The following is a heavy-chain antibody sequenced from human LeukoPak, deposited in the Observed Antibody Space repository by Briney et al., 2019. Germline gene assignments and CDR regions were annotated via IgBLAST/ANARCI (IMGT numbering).Heavy chain of an antibody. CDR3: ARHAFYSYDAFDI. CDR2: IYYSGST. Sequence: SQTLSLTCTVSGGSFSSGDYYWNWIRQHPGKGLEWIGYIYYSGSTDYNPSLKSRVTISVDTSKNQFSLKLSSVTAADTAVYYCARHAFYSYDAFDIWGQGTLVTVSS. V-gene: IGHV4-30-4*08. CDR1: GGSFSSGDYY. D-gene: IGHD5-18*01. J-gene: IGHJ3*02.